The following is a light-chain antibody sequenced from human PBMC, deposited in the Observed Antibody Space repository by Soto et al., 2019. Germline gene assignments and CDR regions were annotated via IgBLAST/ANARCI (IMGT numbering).Light chain of an antibody. CDR2: EVR. CDR3: LSSVNKNRAL. V-gene: IGLV2-14*01. CDR1: GSDVDVYKF. J-gene: IGLJ2*01. Sequence: QSVLTQPASVSGSPGQSVTISCTATGSDVDVYKFVSWYQHHPGKGPKLLIYEVRNRPPGVSNRFSGSKSGNTASLTISGLQAEDEADYYCLSSVNKNRALFGGGTKLTVL.